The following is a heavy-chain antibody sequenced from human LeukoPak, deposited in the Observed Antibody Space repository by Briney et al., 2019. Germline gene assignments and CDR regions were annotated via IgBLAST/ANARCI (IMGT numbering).Heavy chain of an antibody. D-gene: IGHD3-22*01. J-gene: IGHJ5*02. CDR2: FYSGGST. CDR3: ARDLTYYYDSSGNP. Sequence: PGGSLRLSCAASGFTFSSYGMYWVRQAPGKGLEWVSLFYSGGSTYYADSVKGRFTISRDNSKNTLYLQMNSLRAEDTAVYYCARDLTYYYDSSGNPWGQGTLVTVSS. V-gene: IGHV3-66*01. CDR1: GFTFSSYG.